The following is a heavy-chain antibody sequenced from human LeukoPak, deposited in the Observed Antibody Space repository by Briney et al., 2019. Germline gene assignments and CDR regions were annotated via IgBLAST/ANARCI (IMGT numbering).Heavy chain of an antibody. J-gene: IGHJ4*02. Sequence: PGGSLRLSCAASGFTFSSYAMSWVRQAPGRGLEWVSHISGSGGTTDYADSVKGRFTISRDNSKNTLYLQMNSLRAEDTAVYYCAKDLYYYDSSGYYYAPPNFDYWGQGTLVTVSS. CDR2: ISGSGGTT. V-gene: IGHV3-23*01. CDR1: GFTFSSYA. CDR3: AKDLYYYDSSGYYYAPPNFDY. D-gene: IGHD3-22*01.